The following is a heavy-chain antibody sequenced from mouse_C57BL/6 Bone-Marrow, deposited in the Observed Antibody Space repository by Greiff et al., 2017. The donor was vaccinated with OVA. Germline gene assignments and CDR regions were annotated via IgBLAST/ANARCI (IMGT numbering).Heavy chain of an antibody. CDR3: ARFITTVVPTFAY. D-gene: IGHD1-1*01. J-gene: IGHJ3*01. Sequence: QVQLQQSGAELVKPGASVKISCKASGYAFSSYWMNWVKQRPGKGLEWIGQIYPGDGDTNYNGKFKGKATLTADKSSNTAYMQLSSLTSEDSAVYFCARFITTVVPTFAYWGQGTLVTVSA. V-gene: IGHV1-80*01. CDR2: IYPGDGDT. CDR1: GYAFSSYW.